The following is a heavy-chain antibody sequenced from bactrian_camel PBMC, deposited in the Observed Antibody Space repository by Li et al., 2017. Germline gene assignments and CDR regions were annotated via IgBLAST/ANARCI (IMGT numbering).Heavy chain of an antibody. J-gene: IGHJ4*01. CDR1: EWKYKHSDMYC. V-gene: IGHV3S53*01. D-gene: IGHD2*01. CDR2: IDSDGTT. Sequence: HVQLVESGGGSVQAGGSLRLSCVFSEWKYKHSDMYCMGWFRQAPGKEREGVAAIDSDGTTAYADSVKGRFTVSADNAKKTLYLQMNNLKTEDTAVYFCGTDCADIVIVTNAINPLYTYEGQGTQVTVS.